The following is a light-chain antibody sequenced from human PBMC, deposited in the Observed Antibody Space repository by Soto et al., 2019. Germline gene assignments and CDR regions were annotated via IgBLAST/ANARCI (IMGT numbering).Light chain of an antibody. CDR2: GAS. V-gene: IGKV3-15*01. CDR3: QHYNNKRPQLT. J-gene: IGKJ4*01. Sequence: PGERATLSCRASQSVSTYLAWYQQKPGQAPRLLIYGASTRATGIPDRFSGSGSGTEFTLTISSLQSEDFAVYYCQHYNNKRPQLTFGGGTKVDI. CDR1: QSVSTY.